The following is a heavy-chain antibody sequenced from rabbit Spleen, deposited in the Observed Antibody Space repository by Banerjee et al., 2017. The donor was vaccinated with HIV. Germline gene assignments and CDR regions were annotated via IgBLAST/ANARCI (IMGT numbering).Heavy chain of an antibody. J-gene: IGHJ4*01. V-gene: IGHV1S45*01. D-gene: IGHD8-1*01. Sequence: QEQLVESGGGLFQPGGSLALTCQASGFSFSRDYVMCWVRQAPGKGLEWIGCMNTYTGKAVYATWTKGRFTVSKTSSTTVTLQMTSLTAADTATYFCARDGAGGSYFASWGPGTLVTVS. CDR1: GFSFSRDYV. CDR3: ARDGAGGSYFAS. CDR2: MNTYTGKA.